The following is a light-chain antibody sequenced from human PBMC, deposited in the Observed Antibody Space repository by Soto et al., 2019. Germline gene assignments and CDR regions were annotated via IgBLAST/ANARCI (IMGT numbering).Light chain of an antibody. Sequence: QSVLTQPASVSGCPGQSITISCTGTNSDVGGYNYVSWFQQHPGKAPKLMIYGVSDRPSGVSNRFSGSKSVNTASLTISGLQAEDEADYYCISYTPTSTWVFGGGTKVTVL. CDR3: ISYTPTSTWV. CDR2: GVS. J-gene: IGLJ3*02. CDR1: NSDVGGYNY. V-gene: IGLV2-14*01.